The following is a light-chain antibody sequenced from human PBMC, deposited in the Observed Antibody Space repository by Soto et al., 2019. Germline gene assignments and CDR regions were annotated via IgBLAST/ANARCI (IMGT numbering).Light chain of an antibody. Sequence: QSVLTQPPSASGSPGQSVTISCTGTSSDVGGYNYVSWYQQYPGRAPKLMIYEVTKRPSGVSDRFSGSKSGNTASLTVSGLQAEDEADYYCSSYASSNIFYVVFGGGTKLTVL. CDR1: SSDVGGYNY. CDR3: SSYASSNIFYVV. J-gene: IGLJ2*01. V-gene: IGLV2-8*01. CDR2: EVT.